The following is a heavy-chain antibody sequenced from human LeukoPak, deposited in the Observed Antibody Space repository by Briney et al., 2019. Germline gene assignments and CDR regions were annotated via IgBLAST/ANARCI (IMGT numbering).Heavy chain of an antibody. Sequence: SETLSLTCAVYGGSFSGYYWSWIRQPPGKGLEWIGEINHSGSTNYNPSLKSRVTISVDTSKNQFSLKLSSVTAADTAVYYCARGDGKRDICSGTSCYLYNWFDPWGQGTLVTVSS. CDR1: GGSFSGYY. J-gene: IGHJ5*02. CDR2: INHSGST. V-gene: IGHV4-34*01. D-gene: IGHD2-2*01. CDR3: ARGDGKRDICSGTSCYLYNWFDP.